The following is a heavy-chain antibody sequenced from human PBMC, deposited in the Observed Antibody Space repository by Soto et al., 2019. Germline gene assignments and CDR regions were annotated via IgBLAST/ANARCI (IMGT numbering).Heavy chain of an antibody. V-gene: IGHV1-69*13. D-gene: IGHD3-10*01. CDR3: ARDLLGFGYTYADV. Sequence: ASVKVSCKASGGTFSSSAISWVRQAPGQGLEWLGGIIPIVASANYAQKFQGRVTITADESTSTAYMDLGSLKSEDTAVYYCARDLLGFGYTYADVWGQGTTVTVSS. CDR2: IIPIVASA. J-gene: IGHJ6*02. CDR1: GGTFSSSA.